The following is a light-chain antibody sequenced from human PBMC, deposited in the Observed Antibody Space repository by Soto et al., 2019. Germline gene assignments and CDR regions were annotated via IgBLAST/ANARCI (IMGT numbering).Light chain of an antibody. CDR1: QSISYW. CDR3: QQYSTYPLA. J-gene: IGKJ4*01. Sequence: DMHMSQSPSTLSATLLDRVTITCRASQSISYWLAWYQQKPGKAPKLLIYDASSLESGVPLRFSGSRSGTEFTLTISSLQPDDFATYYCQQYSTYPLAFVGGTKV. V-gene: IGKV1-5*01. CDR2: DAS.